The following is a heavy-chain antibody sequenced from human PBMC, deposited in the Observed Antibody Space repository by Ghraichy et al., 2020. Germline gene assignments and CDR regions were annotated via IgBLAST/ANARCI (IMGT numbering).Heavy chain of an antibody. D-gene: IGHD3-22*01. CDR1: GGSFSGYY. CDR2: INHSGST. V-gene: IGHV4-34*01. Sequence: SETLSLTCAVYGGSFSGYYWSWIRQPPGKGLEWIGEINHSGSTNYNPSLKSRVTISVDTSKNQFSLKLSSVTAADTAVYYCARGRGDYYDSSGYYHPAYFQHWGQGTLVTVSS. J-gene: IGHJ1*01. CDR3: ARGRGDYYDSSGYYHPAYFQH.